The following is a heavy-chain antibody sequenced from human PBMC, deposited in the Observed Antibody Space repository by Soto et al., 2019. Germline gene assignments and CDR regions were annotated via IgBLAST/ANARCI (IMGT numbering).Heavy chain of an antibody. Sequence: PGGSLRLSCAASGFTFTTNAMSWVRQAPGKGLEWVSSFSGSGGITYYADSVKGRFTISRGNSKNTLYLQMNSLRAEDTAVYYCARDSGSGTYYLYYFDYWGQGTLVTVSS. J-gene: IGHJ4*02. CDR3: ARDSGSGTYYLYYFDY. D-gene: IGHD3-10*01. CDR2: FSGSGGIT. V-gene: IGHV3-23*01. CDR1: GFTFTTNA.